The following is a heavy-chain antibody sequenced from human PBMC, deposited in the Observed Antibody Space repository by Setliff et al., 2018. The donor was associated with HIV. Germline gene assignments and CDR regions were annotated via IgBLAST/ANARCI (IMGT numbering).Heavy chain of an antibody. CDR3: ARAPFPVAGFDYFDH. CDR1: GGSISNYY. D-gene: IGHD6-19*01. Sequence: SETLSLTCEVSGGSISNYYRSWIRQPAGKGLEWIGRIFSSGNTYYNPSLKSRVTMSVDTSKNQFSLNLNSVTAADTAIYYCARAPFPVAGFDYFDHWGQGTQVTVSS. J-gene: IGHJ4*02. V-gene: IGHV4-4*07. CDR2: IFSSGNT.